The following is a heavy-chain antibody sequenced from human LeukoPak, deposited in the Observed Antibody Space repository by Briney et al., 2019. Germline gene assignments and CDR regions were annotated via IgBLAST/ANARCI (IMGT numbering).Heavy chain of an antibody. D-gene: IGHD3-22*01. CDR1: EFTFSSYA. CDR2: ISYDGSNK. Sequence: GGSLRLSCAASEFTFSSYAMHWVRQAPGKGLEWVALISYDGSNKYYADSVKGRFTISRDNSKNSLYLQMNSLRAEDTAVYYCARDRDSSGSYSYYFDHWGQGTLVTVSS. V-gene: IGHV3-30-3*01. CDR3: ARDRDSSGSYSYYFDH. J-gene: IGHJ4*02.